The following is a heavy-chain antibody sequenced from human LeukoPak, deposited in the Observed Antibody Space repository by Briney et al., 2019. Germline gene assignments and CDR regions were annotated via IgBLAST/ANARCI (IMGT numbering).Heavy chain of an antibody. D-gene: IGHD4-11*01. Sequence: GGSLRLSCAASGFAFSTYSMNWVRQAPGKGLEWVANIKQDGSEKYYVDSVKGRFTISRDNAKNSLYLQMNSLRAEDTAVYYCARDVNDYTLIYYYYYGMDVWGQGTTVTVSS. J-gene: IGHJ6*02. CDR2: IKQDGSEK. V-gene: IGHV3-7*01. CDR1: GFAFSTYS. CDR3: ARDVNDYTLIYYYYYGMDV.